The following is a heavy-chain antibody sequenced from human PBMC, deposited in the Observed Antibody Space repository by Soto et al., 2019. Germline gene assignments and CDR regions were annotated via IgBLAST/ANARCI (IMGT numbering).Heavy chain of an antibody. V-gene: IGHV5-10-1*01. D-gene: IGHD2-15*01. CDR1: GYSFTSYW. CDR2: IDPSDSYT. Sequence: PGESLKISCKGSGYSFTSYWINWVRQMPGKGLEWMGRIDPSDSYTNYSPSFQGHVSISADKSINTAYLQWSSLKASDTAMYYCTRRTCSGGTCYSDPWGQGTLVTVSS. J-gene: IGHJ5*02. CDR3: TRRTCSGGTCYSDP.